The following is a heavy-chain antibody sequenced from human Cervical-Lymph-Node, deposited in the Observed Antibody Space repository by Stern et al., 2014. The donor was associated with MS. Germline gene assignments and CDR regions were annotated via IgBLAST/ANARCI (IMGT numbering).Heavy chain of an antibody. CDR1: GGSISSGGYY. D-gene: IGHD4-11*01. J-gene: IGHJ6*02. V-gene: IGHV4-31*03. CDR2: IYCSGST. CDR3: AREGSVTNYYYYGMDV. Sequence: QLQLQESGPGLVKPSQTLSLTCNASGGSISSGGYYWSWIRQQPGKGLEWIGNIYCSGSTYYIPSLKSRVTISVDTSKYQFSLKLSSVTAADTSVYYCAREGSVTNYYYYGMDVWGQGTTVTVSS.